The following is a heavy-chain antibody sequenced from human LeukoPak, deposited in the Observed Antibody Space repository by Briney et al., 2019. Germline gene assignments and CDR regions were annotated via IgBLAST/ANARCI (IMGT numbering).Heavy chain of an antibody. J-gene: IGHJ4*02. CDR3: TSTYDFWSGYRY. CDR1: GFTFSNAW. CDR2: IKSKTDGGTT. V-gene: IGHV3-15*01. D-gene: IGHD3-3*01. Sequence: LGGSLRLSCAASGFTFSNAWMSWVRQAPGKGLEWVGRIKSKTDGGTTDYAAPVKGRFTISRDDSKNTLYLQMNSLKTEDTAVYYCTSTYDFWSGYRYWGQGTLVTVSS.